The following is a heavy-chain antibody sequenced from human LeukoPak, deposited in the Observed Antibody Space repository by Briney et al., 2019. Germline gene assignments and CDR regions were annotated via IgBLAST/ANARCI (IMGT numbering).Heavy chain of an antibody. V-gene: IGHV3-64D*09. J-gene: IGHJ4*02. CDR2: ISNNGGSS. D-gene: IGHD1-1*01. CDR3: VKITSVTGGDC. CDR1: RFTFSAYA. Sequence: GGSLRLSCSASRFTFSAYAMYWVRQAPGKGLEYVSGISNNGGSSFYADSVKGRFTISRDNSKNTLYLQMSSLRAEDTAAYYCVKITSVTGGDCWGQGTRLTVSS.